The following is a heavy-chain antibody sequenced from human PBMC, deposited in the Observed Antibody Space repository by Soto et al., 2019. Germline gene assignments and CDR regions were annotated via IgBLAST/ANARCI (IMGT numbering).Heavy chain of an antibody. Sequence: EAQLWESGGGPVQPGASLRLSCATSGFNFDIYAMAWVRRAPGKGLEWVSAISSSSGATTYYADSVGGRFTISRDNSRDTLYLQMSSLRVEDTAVYYCAQMATLTTSALDVWGQGTMVSVSS. CDR3: AQMATLTTSALDV. V-gene: IGHV3-23*01. CDR1: GFNFDIYA. CDR2: ISSSSGATT. D-gene: IGHD4-4*01. J-gene: IGHJ3*01.